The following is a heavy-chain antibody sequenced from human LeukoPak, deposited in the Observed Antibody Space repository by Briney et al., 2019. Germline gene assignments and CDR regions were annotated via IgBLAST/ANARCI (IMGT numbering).Heavy chain of an antibody. CDR3: ATHPQWLATYYFDY. V-gene: IGHV3-23*01. D-gene: IGHD6-19*01. Sequence: GGSLRLSCAASGFTFSSYAMSWVRQAPGKGLEWVSAISGSGGSTYYADSVRGRFTISRDNSKNTLYLQMNSLRAEDTAVYYCATHPQWLATYYFDYWGQGTLVTVSS. CDR2: ISGSGGST. CDR1: GFTFSSYA. J-gene: IGHJ4*02.